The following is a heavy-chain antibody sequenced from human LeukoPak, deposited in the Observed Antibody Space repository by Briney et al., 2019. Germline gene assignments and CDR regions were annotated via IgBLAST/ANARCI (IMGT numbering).Heavy chain of an antibody. CDR3: ARALSTDY. CDR1: GFTFSGYW. CDR2: INHDGSEK. V-gene: IGHV3-7*01. Sequence: PGGSLRLSCAASGFTFSGYWMTWVRQVPGKGLEWVANINHDGSEKYYVDSVKGRFTISRDNAKNSLYLQMNSLRAEDTALYHCARALSTDYWGHGTLVTVSS. D-gene: IGHD3-16*02. J-gene: IGHJ4*01.